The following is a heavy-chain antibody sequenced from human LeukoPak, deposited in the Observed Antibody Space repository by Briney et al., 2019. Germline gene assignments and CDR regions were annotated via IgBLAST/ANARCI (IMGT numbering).Heavy chain of an antibody. D-gene: IGHD2-2*01. CDR3: ASGVIVVVPAAKDSFDY. CDR2: ISSSSSTI. J-gene: IGHJ4*02. CDR1: GFTFSSYS. Sequence: GGSLRLSCAASGFTFSSYSMNWVRQVPGKGLEWVSYISSSSSTIYYADSVKGRFTISRDNAKNSLYLQMNSLRDEDTAVYYCASGVIVVVPAAKDSFDYWGQGTLVTVSS. V-gene: IGHV3-48*02.